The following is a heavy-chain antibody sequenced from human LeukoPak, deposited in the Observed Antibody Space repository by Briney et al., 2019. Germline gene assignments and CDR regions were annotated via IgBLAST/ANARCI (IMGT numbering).Heavy chain of an antibody. Sequence: PGGSLRLSCAASGFTFSSYWMSWVRQAPGKGLEWVANIKQDGSEKYYVDSVKGRFTISRDNAKNSLYLQMNSLRAEDTAVYYCAREPCSGNYCVYYHMDVWGKGTTVTVSS. J-gene: IGHJ6*03. V-gene: IGHV3-7*01. CDR1: GFTFSSYW. D-gene: IGHD3-10*02. CDR3: AREPCSGNYCVYYHMDV. CDR2: IKQDGSEK.